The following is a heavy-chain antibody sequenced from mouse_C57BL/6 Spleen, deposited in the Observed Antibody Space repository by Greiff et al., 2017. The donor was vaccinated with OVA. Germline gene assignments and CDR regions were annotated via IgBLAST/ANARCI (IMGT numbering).Heavy chain of an antibody. CDR3: ARNCGSRGYYGYFDV. D-gene: IGHD1-1*01. Sequence: QVQLQQSGAELVKPGASVKMSCKASGYTFTTYPIEWMKQNPGKSLEWIGNFHPYNDDTKYNEKFKGKATLTVEKSSSTVYLELSRLTSDDSAVYYGARNCGSRGYYGYFDVWGTGTTVTVSA. CDR2: FHPYNDDT. V-gene: IGHV1-47*01. CDR1: GYTFTTYP. J-gene: IGHJ1*03.